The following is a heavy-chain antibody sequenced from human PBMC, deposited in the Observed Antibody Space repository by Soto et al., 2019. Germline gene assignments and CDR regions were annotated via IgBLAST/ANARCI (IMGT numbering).Heavy chain of an antibody. D-gene: IGHD3-9*01. J-gene: IGHJ4*02. CDR1: GFTLSRYG. Sequence: GGSLRLSCAASGFTLSRYGIHWVRQAPGKGLEWVANIWYDGSYKYYADSVKGRFTISRDNSKNTLYLQMNSLSAEDTAVYYCARDQSYRRDWYYFDYWGQGTPVTVSS. CDR2: IWYDGSYK. V-gene: IGHV3-33*01. CDR3: ARDQSYRRDWYYFDY.